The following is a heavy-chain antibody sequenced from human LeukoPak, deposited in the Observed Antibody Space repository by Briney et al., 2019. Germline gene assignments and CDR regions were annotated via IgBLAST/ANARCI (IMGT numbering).Heavy chain of an antibody. Sequence: SETLSLTCTVSGGSISSHYWSWIRQPPGKGLEWIGGIYYSGSTNYNPSLKSRVTISVDTSKNQFSLRLGSVTAADTAAFYCARDYGDYVGAFDIWGQGTMVTVSS. CDR1: GGSISSHY. CDR2: IYYSGST. CDR3: ARDYGDYVGAFDI. J-gene: IGHJ3*02. V-gene: IGHV4-59*11. D-gene: IGHD4-17*01.